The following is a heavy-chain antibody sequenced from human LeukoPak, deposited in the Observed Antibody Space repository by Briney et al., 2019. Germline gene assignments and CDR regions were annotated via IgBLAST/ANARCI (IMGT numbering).Heavy chain of an antibody. V-gene: IGHV1-69*05. Sequence: SVKVSCKASGGTFSSYAISWVRQAPGQGLEWMGRIIPIFGTANYAQKFQGRVTITTDESTSTAYMELSSLRSEDTAVYYCARVPRIAVAGRFRGDSNWFDPWGQGTLVTVSS. CDR1: GGTFSSYA. J-gene: IGHJ5*02. CDR3: ARVPRIAVAGRFRGDSNWFDP. CDR2: IIPIFGTA. D-gene: IGHD6-19*01.